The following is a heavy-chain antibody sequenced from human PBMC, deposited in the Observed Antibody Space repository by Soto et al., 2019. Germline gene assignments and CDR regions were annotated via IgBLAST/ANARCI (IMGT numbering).Heavy chain of an antibody. CDR2: IYPGDHET. CDR1: GDTFSSFW. D-gene: IGHD6-13*01. Sequence: GESLKLSCQCSGDTFSSFWMGWVRQLPGKGLEWMGIIYPGDHETRYSPSFHGKVTISADKSINTAYLQWNSLEASDTAFYFCARSPRSSPYFDYWGQGALVNVSS. J-gene: IGHJ4*02. V-gene: IGHV5-51*01. CDR3: ARSPRSSPYFDY.